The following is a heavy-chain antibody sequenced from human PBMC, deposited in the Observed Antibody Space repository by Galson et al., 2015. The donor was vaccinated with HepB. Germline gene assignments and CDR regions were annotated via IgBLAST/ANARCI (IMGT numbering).Heavy chain of an antibody. CDR3: ARAGHFDWLFPLDY. D-gene: IGHD3-9*01. Sequence: SLRLSCAASGFTFTSYWMSWVRQAPGKGLEWVANIKQDGSEKYYVDSVKGRFTISRDNAKNSLYLQMNSLRAEDTAVYYCARAGHFDWLFPLDYWGQGTLLTVSS. CDR1: GFTFTSYW. V-gene: IGHV3-7*03. J-gene: IGHJ4*02. CDR2: IKQDGSEK.